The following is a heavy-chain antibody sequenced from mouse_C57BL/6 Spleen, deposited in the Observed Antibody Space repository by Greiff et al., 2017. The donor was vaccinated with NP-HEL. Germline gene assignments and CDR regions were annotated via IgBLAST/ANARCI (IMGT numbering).Heavy chain of an antibody. Sequence: EVQLVESGGGLVKPGGSLKLSCAASGFTFSDYGMHWVRQAPEKGLEWVAYISSGSSTIYYADTVKGRFTISRDNAKNTLFLQMTSLRSEDTAMYYCARALYYYGSSYGLGDYWGQGTSVTVSS. CDR1: GFTFSDYG. V-gene: IGHV5-17*01. CDR3: ARALYYYGSSYGLGDY. D-gene: IGHD1-1*01. J-gene: IGHJ4*01. CDR2: ISSGSSTI.